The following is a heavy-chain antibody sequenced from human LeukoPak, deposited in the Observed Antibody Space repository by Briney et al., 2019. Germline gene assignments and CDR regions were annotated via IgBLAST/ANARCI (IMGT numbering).Heavy chain of an antibody. CDR1: GGSISSSSYY. Sequence: TSETLSLTCTVSGGSISSSSYYWGWIRQPPGKGLEWIGSIYYSGNTYYNPSLKSRVTIYVDMSKNQFSLKLSSVTAADTAVYYCARQMNYYYGIDVWGQGTTVTVS. CDR3: ARQMNYYYGIDV. CDR2: IYYSGNT. V-gene: IGHV4-39*01. J-gene: IGHJ6*02.